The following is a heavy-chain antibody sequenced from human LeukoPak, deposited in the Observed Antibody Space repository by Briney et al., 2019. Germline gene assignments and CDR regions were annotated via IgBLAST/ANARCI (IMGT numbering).Heavy chain of an antibody. J-gene: IGHJ4*02. CDR1: GFTFSSYG. D-gene: IGHD1-26*01. Sequence: GGSLRLSCAASGFTFSSYGMYWVRQAPGKGLEWVALIRDDGSNTYYADSGKGRFSISRDNSKNTLYLQMNGLRTDDTAVYYCAKDRIVGATSGYYFDYWGQGTLVTVSS. CDR2: IRDDGSNT. V-gene: IGHV3-30*02. CDR3: AKDRIVGATSGYYFDY.